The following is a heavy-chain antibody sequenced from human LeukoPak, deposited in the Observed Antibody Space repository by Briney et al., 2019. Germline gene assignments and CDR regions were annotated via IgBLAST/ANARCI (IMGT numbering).Heavy chain of an antibody. CDR1: GFTLSIAW. D-gene: IGHD2-15*01. CDR3: STGHPRSAFVFDY. J-gene: IGHJ4*02. Sequence: GGSLTLFRVPPGFTLSIAWMHWPRHPPGEGLEWFGHKKNKNDDGTPEHAAPVNDIFTISRDDSDNTLYLQVNSLISEDTAVYYCSTGHPRSAFVFDYWGQGTLVSVSS. V-gene: IGHV3-15*01. CDR2: KKNKNDDGTP.